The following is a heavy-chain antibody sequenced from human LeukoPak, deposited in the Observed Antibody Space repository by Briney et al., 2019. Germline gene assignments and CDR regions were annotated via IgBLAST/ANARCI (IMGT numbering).Heavy chain of an antibody. D-gene: IGHD1-26*01. CDR3: ARASVYSGVPGPDAFDI. Sequence: SETLSLTCTVSGGSISSGGYYWSWIRQHPGKGLEWIGYIYYSGSTYYNPSLKSRVTISVDTSKNQFSLKLSSVTAADTAVYYCARASVYSGVPGPDAFDIWGQGTMVTVSS. J-gene: IGHJ3*02. CDR2: IYYSGST. V-gene: IGHV4-31*03. CDR1: GGSISSGGYY.